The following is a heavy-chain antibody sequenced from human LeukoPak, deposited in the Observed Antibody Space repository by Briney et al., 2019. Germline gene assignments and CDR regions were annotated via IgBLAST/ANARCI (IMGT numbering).Heavy chain of an antibody. D-gene: IGHD1-26*01. CDR2: INPNSGGA. V-gene: IGHV1-2*04. J-gene: IGHJ4*02. Sequence: ASVKVSCKASGYTFADYFIHWVRQAPGQGLEWMGRINPNSGGAEYAPKFQGWVTMTRDTSISTACVEVSRLISDDTDVYYCARDLTSTSNWEFDYWGQGTLVIVSS. CDR3: ARDLTSTSNWEFDY. CDR1: GYTFADYF.